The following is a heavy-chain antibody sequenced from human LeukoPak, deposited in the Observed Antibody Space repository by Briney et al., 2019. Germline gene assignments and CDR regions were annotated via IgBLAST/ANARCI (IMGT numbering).Heavy chain of an antibody. V-gene: IGHV1-2*02. CDR3: ARGPMYSSSSVDYFDY. Sequence: ASVKVSCKASGYTFTGYYMYWVRQAPGQGLEWMGWINPNSGGTNYAQKFQGRVTMTRDTSISTAYMELSRLRSDDTAVYYCARGPMYSSSSVDYFDYWGQGTLVTVSS. CDR1: GYTFTGYY. CDR2: INPNSGGT. D-gene: IGHD6-6*01. J-gene: IGHJ4*02.